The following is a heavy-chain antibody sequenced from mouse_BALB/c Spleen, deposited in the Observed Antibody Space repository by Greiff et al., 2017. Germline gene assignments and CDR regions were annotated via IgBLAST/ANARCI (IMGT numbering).Heavy chain of an antibody. J-gene: IGHJ4*01. CDR1: GFNIKDYY. V-gene: IGHV14-1*02. CDR3: ARREVGLRYDAMDY. CDR2: IDPENGNT. Sequence: VQLQQSGAELVRPGALVKLSCKASGFNIKDYYMHWVKQRPEQGLEWIGWIDPENGNTIYDPKFQGKASITADTSSNTAYLQLSSLTSEDTAVYYCARREVGLRYDAMDYWGQGTSVTVSA.